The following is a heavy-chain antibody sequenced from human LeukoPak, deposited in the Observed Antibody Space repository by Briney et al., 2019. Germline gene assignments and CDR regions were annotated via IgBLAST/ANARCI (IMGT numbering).Heavy chain of an antibody. D-gene: IGHD3-10*01. Sequence: SETLSLTCTVSGGSISSYHWSWIRQPPGKGLECIGYIYYSGSTHYNPSLKSRVTISVDTSKNQFSLKLSSVTAADTAVYYCARDVIAYSFGEGGHFDYWGQGTLVTVSS. V-gene: IGHV4-59*08. CDR1: GGSISSYH. CDR3: ARDVIAYSFGEGGHFDY. CDR2: IYYSGST. J-gene: IGHJ4*02.